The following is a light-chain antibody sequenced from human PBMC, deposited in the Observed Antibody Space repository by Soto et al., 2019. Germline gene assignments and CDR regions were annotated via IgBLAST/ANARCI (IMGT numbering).Light chain of an antibody. V-gene: IGKV1-9*01. CDR1: QGTSSY. CDR3: QQLNAYPLT. J-gene: IGKJ5*01. Sequence: DIQVTQSPPSLSASVGDTISITCRASQGTSSYLAWFQQKPGRAPKLLIYGASTLQSGVPARFSGSGSGTDFTLTISNLQPEDFATYYCQQLNAYPLTFGQGTRLEIK. CDR2: GAS.